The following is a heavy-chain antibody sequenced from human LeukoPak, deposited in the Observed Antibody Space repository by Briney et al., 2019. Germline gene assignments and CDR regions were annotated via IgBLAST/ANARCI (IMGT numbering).Heavy chain of an antibody. CDR2: ITSSSRYT. V-gene: IGHV3-21*01. CDR3: ARDLYYYDSSGRIRVNDAFDI. D-gene: IGHD3-22*01. Sequence: GGSLRLSCAASVFTFSTYNMNWVRQAPGKGLEWVSSITSSSRYTFYADSVKGRFTISRDNAKNSLYLQMNSLRAEDTAVYYCARDLYYYDSSGRIRVNDAFDIWGQGTMVTVSS. J-gene: IGHJ3*02. CDR1: VFTFSTYN.